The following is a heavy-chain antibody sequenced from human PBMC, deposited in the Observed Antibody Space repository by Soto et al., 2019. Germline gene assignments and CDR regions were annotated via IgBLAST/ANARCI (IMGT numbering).Heavy chain of an antibody. Sequence: GGSLRLSCAASGFTVSSNYMSWVRQAPGKGLEWVSVIYSGGSTYYADSVKGRFTISRDNSKNTLYLQMNSLRAEDTAVYYCAREMVYGGNSDPYYYGMDVWGQGPTVTVSS. CDR3: AREMVYGGNSDPYYYGMDV. CDR2: IYSGGST. J-gene: IGHJ6*02. CDR1: GFTVSSNY. D-gene: IGHD4-17*01. V-gene: IGHV3-66*01.